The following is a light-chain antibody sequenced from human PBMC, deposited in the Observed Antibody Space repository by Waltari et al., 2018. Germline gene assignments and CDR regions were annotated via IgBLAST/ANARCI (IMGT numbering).Light chain of an antibody. Sequence: DVVLTTSPLFMPVTIGQPASMYCRFIQSPVHSDGNTYFNWFHQRPGRSPRRLIYKISSRESVVPDRFSGSGSGTYFTLKISRVEAEDVGVYYCMQGSHWPLTFGQGTKLEI. CDR1: QSPVHSDGNTY. CDR3: MQGSHWPLT. J-gene: IGKJ2*01. V-gene: IGKV2-30*02. CDR2: KIS.